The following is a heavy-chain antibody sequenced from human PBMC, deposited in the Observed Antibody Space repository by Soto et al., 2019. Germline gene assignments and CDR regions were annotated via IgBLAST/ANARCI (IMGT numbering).Heavy chain of an antibody. CDR1: GASTVSHYH. CDR2: IFNSGTT. Sequence: LSLTCSVSGASTVSHYHWTWIRQPPGRGLEWMGYIFNSGTTFYNPSLTSRLSMSMDTSGNHFSLELRSVTAADTAVYYCALALGPTTGLDYWGQGTLVTVSS. J-gene: IGHJ4*02. D-gene: IGHD1-26*01. V-gene: IGHV4-31*02. CDR3: ALALGPTTGLDY.